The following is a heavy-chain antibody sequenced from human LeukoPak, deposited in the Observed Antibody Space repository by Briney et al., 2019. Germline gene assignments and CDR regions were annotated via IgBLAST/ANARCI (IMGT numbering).Heavy chain of an antibody. CDR3: ARRPVATTRYGMDV. CDR1: GFTFSSYS. D-gene: IGHD5-12*01. J-gene: IGHJ6*02. CDR2: ISSSSTI. Sequence: GGSLRLSCAASGFTFSSYSMNWVRQAPGKGLEWVSYISSSSTIYYADSVKGRFTISRDNAKNSLYLQMNSLRAEDTAVYYCARRPVATTRYGMDVWGQGTTVTVSS. V-gene: IGHV3-48*01.